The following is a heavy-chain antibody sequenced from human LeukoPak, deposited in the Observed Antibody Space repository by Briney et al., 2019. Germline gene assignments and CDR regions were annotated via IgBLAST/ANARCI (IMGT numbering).Heavy chain of an antibody. V-gene: IGHV1-24*01. CDR1: GYTLTELS. D-gene: IGHD6-13*01. J-gene: IGHJ4*02. Sequence: ASVKVSCKVSGYTLTELSMHWVRQAPGKGLEWMGGFDPEDGETIYAQKFQGRVTMTEDTSTDTAYMELSSLRFEDTAVYYRATVGHSSSWPFDYWGQGTLVTVSS. CDR2: FDPEDGET. CDR3: ATVGHSSSWPFDY.